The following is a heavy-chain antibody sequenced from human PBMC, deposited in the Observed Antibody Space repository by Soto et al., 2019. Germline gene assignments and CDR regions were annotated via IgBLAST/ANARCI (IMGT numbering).Heavy chain of an antibody. CDR3: APRPGGGGY. D-gene: IGHD3-10*01. CDR1: GFTVSNNY. J-gene: IGHJ4*02. CDR2: IYSGGYT. Sequence: EVQLVESGGGLIQPGGSLRLSCAVSGFTVSNNYMSWVRQAPGKGLEGVSVIYSGGYTAYGDSVKGRFTISRDNSKNTLFLKKKPRSAAETGVFYGAPRPGGGGYWGQGTLVTVSS. V-gene: IGHV3-53*01.